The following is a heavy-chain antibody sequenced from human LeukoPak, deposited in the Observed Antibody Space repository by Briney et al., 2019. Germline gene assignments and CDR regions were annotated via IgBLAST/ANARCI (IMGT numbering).Heavy chain of an antibody. D-gene: IGHD3-16*01. V-gene: IGHV3-23*01. CDR2: ISGNSCST. J-gene: IGHJ4*02. CDR3: AKSKGGFAF. CDR1: GFTFSSYA. Sequence: PGVSLTLSCAASGFTFSSYALIWVRQAPGKGLEGVTNISGNSCSTYYADSVKGRLTISRYKSKNMLYLQMSSLRVEDTAVYSCAKSKGGFAFWGQGTLVTVSS.